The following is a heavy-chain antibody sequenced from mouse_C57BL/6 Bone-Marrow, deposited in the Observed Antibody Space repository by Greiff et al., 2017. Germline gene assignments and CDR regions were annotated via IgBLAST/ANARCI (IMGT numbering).Heavy chain of an antibody. CDR3: ARFPFY. V-gene: IGHV1-54*01. Sequence: VKLLQSGAELVRPGTSVKVSCKASGYAFTNYLIEWVKQRPGQGLEWIGVINPGGGGTNYNAKFKGKATLTADKSSSTAYMQLSSLTSEDSAVYFCARFPFYWGQGTTLTVSS. J-gene: IGHJ2*01. CDR1: GYAFTNYL. CDR2: INPGGGGT.